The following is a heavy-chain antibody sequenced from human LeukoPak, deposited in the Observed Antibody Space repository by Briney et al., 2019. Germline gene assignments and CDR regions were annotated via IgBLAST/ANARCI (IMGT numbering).Heavy chain of an antibody. CDR3: ARDLDSSGYYPRGDFQH. Sequence: GGSLRLSCAASGFTVSSNYMSWVRQAPGKGLEWVSVIYSGGSTYYADSVKGRFTISRDNAKNSLYLQMNSLRAEDTAVYYCARDLDSSGYYPRGDFQHWGQGTLVTVSS. J-gene: IGHJ1*01. CDR2: IYSGGST. D-gene: IGHD3-22*01. CDR1: GFTVSSNY. V-gene: IGHV3-53*01.